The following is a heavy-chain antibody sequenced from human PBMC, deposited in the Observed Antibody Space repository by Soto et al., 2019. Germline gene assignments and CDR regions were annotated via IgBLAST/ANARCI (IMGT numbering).Heavy chain of an antibody. CDR3: ARRVAVPGAHIDY. V-gene: IGHV4-59*01. J-gene: IGHJ4*02. D-gene: IGHD6-19*01. Sequence: QVQLQESGPGLVKPSETLSLTCSVSGGSISGSYWSWIRQSPGKGLEWLGYVYYTGSTNYSPSLRSRVSISVDTSKNEFSLRLSSVTAADTAVYFCARRVAVPGAHIDYWGQGTQVTVSS. CDR1: GGSISGSY. CDR2: VYYTGST.